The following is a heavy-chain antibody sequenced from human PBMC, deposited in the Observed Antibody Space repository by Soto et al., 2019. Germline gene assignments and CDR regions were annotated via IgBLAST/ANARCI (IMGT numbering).Heavy chain of an antibody. D-gene: IGHD2-21*02. CDR1: GGSISSGDYY. J-gene: IGHJ6*04. Sequence: SETLSLTCTVSGGSISSGDYYWSWIRQPPGKGLEWIGYIYYSGSTYYNPSLKSRVTISVDTSKNQFSLMLSSVTAADTAVYYCARGTVTSPDYYSYSSHVWGKGPTLTVAS. CDR2: IYYSGST. V-gene: IGHV4-30-4*01. CDR3: ARGTVTSPDYYSYSSHV.